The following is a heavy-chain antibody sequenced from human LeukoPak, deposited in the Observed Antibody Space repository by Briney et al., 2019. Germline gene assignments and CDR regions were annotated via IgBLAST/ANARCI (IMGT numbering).Heavy chain of an antibody. CDR1: GGSINNYW. D-gene: IGHD2-15*01. CDR3: ARYCSGGDCYSKALDY. CDR2: IYYSGGT. V-gene: IGHV4-59*01. J-gene: IGHJ4*02. Sequence: PSETLSLTCSVSGGSINNYWWNWIRQPPGKGLEWIGYIYYSGGTSYNPSLKSRLTISVDTSLNQFSLKLNFVTAADTAVYYCARYCSGGDCYSKALDYWGQGTLVTVAS.